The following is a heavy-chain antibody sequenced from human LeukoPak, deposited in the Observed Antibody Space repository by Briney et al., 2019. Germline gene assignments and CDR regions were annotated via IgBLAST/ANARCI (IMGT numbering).Heavy chain of an antibody. CDR3: ARGSLRWGWRRIGAFDI. V-gene: IGHV1-8*03. J-gene: IGHJ3*02. D-gene: IGHD2-21*01. CDR2: MNPNSGNT. CDR1: GYTFTSYD. Sequence: ASVKVSCKASGYTFTSYDINWVRQATGQGLEWMGWMNPNSGNTGYAQKFQGRVTITRNTSISTAYMELSSLRSEDTAVYYCARGSLRWGWRRIGAFDIWGQGTMVTVSS.